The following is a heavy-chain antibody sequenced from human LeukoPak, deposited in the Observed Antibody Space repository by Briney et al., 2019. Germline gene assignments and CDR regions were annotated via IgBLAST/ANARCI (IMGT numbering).Heavy chain of an antibody. CDR3: ARLGGRSLAY. J-gene: IGHJ4*02. V-gene: IGHV4-34*01. CDR1: GGSITNYY. Sequence: PSETLSLTCTVSGGSITNYYWSWIRQPPGKGLEWIGEINHSGSTNYNPSLKSRVTISVDTSKNQFSLKLSSVTAADTAVYYCARLGGRSLAYWGQGTLVTVSS. CDR2: INHSGST. D-gene: IGHD7-27*01.